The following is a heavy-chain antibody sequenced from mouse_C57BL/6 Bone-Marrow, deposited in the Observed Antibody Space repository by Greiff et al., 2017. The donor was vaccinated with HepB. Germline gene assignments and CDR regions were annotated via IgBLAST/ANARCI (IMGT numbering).Heavy chain of an antibody. V-gene: IGHV1-5*01. CDR2: IYPGNSDT. D-gene: IGHD4-1*01. CDR3: TKALSGTWFAY. CDR1: GYTFTSYW. Sequence: EVQLQQSGTVLARPGASVKMSCKTSGYTFTSYWMHWVKQRPGPGLEWIGAIYPGNSDTSYNQKLKGKAKRTAVTSASTAYMELSSLTNADSAVYYCTKALSGTWFAYWGQGPLVTVSA. J-gene: IGHJ3*01.